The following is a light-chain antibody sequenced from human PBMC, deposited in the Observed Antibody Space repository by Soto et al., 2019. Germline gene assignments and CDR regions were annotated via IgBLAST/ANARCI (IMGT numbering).Light chain of an antibody. V-gene: IGKV3-11*01. CDR2: DAS. CDR1: QSVSSY. Sequence: EIVLTQSPATLSLSPVERANLYCRASQSVSSYLAWYQPTPGQAPRLLIYDASNRATGIPARFSGSGSGTDFTLTISSLEPEDFAVYYCQQRSNWLTCGGGTKGDIK. J-gene: IGKJ4*01. CDR3: QQRSNWLT.